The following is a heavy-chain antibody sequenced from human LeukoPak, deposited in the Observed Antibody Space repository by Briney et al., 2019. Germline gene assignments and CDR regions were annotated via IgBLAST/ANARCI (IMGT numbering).Heavy chain of an antibody. CDR3: ASSYGSGSYYTHEDYYYYMDV. D-gene: IGHD3-10*01. J-gene: IGHJ6*03. CDR2: IIPIFGTA. CDR1: GGTFSSYA. V-gene: IGHV1-69*06. Sequence: GASVKVSCKASGGTFSSYAISWVRQAPGQGLEWMGGIIPIFGTANYARKFQGRVTITADKSTSTAYMELSSLRSEDTAVYYCASSYGSGSYYTHEDYYYYMDVWGKGTTVTVSS.